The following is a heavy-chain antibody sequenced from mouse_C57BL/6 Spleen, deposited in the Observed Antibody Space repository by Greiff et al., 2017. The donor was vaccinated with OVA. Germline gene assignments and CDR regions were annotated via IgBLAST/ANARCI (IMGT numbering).Heavy chain of an antibody. Sequence: VKLQESGPGLVAPSQSLSITCTVSGFSLTSYAISWVRQPPGKGLEWLGVIWTGGGTNYNSALKSRLSISKDNSKSQVFLKMNSLQTDDTARYYCARNSGRLRREDYFDYWGQGTTLTVSS. CDR1: GFSLTSYA. D-gene: IGHD2-4*01. V-gene: IGHV2-9-1*01. CDR2: IWTGGGT. J-gene: IGHJ2*01. CDR3: ARNSGRLRREDYFDY.